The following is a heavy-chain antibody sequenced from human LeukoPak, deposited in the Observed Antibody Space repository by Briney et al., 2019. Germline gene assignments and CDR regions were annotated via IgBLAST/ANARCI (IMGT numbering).Heavy chain of an antibody. Sequence: GASVRVSCRASGYTFTNSDISWVRQASGQGLEWMGWMNPNSGNTGYAQKFRGRVTITRNTSISTAYMELSSLRSEDTAVYYCARRESYTLFLQHWGQGTLVTVSS. CDR2: MNPNSGNT. J-gene: IGHJ1*01. CDR3: ARRESYTLFLQH. CDR1: GYTFTNSD. V-gene: IGHV1-8*03. D-gene: IGHD1-26*01.